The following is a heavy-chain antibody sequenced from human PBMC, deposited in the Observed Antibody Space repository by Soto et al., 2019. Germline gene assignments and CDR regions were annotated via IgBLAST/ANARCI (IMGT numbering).Heavy chain of an antibody. CDR1: GDSVSSNSAA. J-gene: IGHJ6*02. D-gene: IGHD6-13*01. V-gene: IGHV6-1*01. Sequence: SQTLSLTCAISGDSVSSNSAAWNWIRQSPSRGLEWLGRTYYRSKWYNDYAVSVKSRITINPDTSKNQFSLQLNSVTPEDTAVYYCARRSSSLWQGGPYYYYGMDVWGQGTTVTVSS. CDR2: TYYRSKWYN. CDR3: ARRSSSLWQGGPYYYYGMDV.